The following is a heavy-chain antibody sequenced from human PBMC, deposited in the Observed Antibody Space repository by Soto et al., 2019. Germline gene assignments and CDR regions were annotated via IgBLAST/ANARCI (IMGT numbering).Heavy chain of an antibody. CDR1: GGSISSGGYY. D-gene: IGHD3-10*01. CDR2: IYYSGST. CDR3: ARDLPYYGSGSYYNHAFDI. Sequence: QVQLQESGPGLAKPSQTLSLTCTVSGGSISSGGYYWSWIRQHPGKGLEWIGYIYYSGSTYYNPSLKSRVTISVDTSKNQFSLKLSSVTAADTAVYYCARDLPYYGSGSYYNHAFDIWGQGTMVTVSS. V-gene: IGHV4-31*03. J-gene: IGHJ3*02.